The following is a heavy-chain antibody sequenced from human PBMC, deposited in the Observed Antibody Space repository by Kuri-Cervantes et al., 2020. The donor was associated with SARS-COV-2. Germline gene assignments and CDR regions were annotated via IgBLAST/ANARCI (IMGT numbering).Heavy chain of an antibody. CDR2: IWYDGSNK. V-gene: IGHV3-33*06. J-gene: IGHJ4*02. Sequence: GGSLRLSCAASGFTFSSYGMHWVRQAPGKGLEWVAVIWYDGSNKYYADSVKGRFTISRDNSKNTLYLQMNSLRAEDTAVYYCAKGRTVTTHPFDYWGQGTLVTVSS. CDR3: AKGRTVTTHPFDY. CDR1: GFTFSSYG. D-gene: IGHD4-17*01.